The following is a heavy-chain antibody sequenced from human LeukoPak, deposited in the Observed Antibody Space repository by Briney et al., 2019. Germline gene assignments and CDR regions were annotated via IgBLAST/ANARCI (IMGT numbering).Heavy chain of an antibody. D-gene: IGHD6-19*01. J-gene: IGHJ4*02. Sequence: PSETLSLTCAVYGGSFSGYYWSWIRQPPGKGLEWIGEINHSGSTNYNPSLKSRVTISVDTSKNQFSLKLSSVTAADTAVYYCAREWGAVAGIDYWGQGTLVTASS. V-gene: IGHV4-34*01. CDR3: AREWGAVAGIDY. CDR1: GGSFSGYY. CDR2: INHSGST.